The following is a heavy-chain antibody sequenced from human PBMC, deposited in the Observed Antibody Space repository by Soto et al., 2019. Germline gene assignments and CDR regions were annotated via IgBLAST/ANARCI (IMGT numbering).Heavy chain of an antibody. V-gene: IGHV3-30*18. CDR1: GFTVSSYG. Sequence: HPGGSLRLSCAASGFTVSSYGMHWVRQAPGKGLEWVAVISYDGSNKYYADSVKGRFTISRDNSKNTLYLQMNSLRAEDTAVYYCAKESIYGDYVFDYWGQGTLVTVSS. J-gene: IGHJ4*02. CDR3: AKESIYGDYVFDY. D-gene: IGHD4-17*01. CDR2: ISYDGSNK.